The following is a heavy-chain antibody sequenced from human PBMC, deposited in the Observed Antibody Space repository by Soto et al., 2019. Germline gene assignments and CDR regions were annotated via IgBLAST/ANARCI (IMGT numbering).Heavy chain of an antibody. CDR1: GGSFSGYY. CDR3: ARIQRDCTNGVCYPSYFDY. D-gene: IGHD2-8*01. V-gene: IGHV4-34*01. CDR2: INHSGST. Sequence: QVQLQQWGAGLLKPSETLSLTCAVYGGSFSGYYWSWIRQPPGKGLEWIGEINHSGSTNYNPSLKSRVTISVDTSKNQFSLKPSSVTAADTAVYYCARIQRDCTNGVCYPSYFDYWGQGTLVTVSS. J-gene: IGHJ4*02.